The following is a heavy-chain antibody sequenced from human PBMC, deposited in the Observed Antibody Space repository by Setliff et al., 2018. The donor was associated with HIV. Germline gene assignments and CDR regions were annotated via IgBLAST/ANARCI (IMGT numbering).Heavy chain of an antibody. CDR1: GGTFSSYA. CDR3: ASGRGIYGSGALEAYDI. V-gene: IGHV1-69*13. Sequence: SVKVSCKASGGTFSSYAISWVRQAPGQGLEWMGGIILLFGTPNYAQKFQGRVTITADESTSTAYMELSSLRSEDTAVYYCASGRGIYGSGALEAYDIWGQGTMVTVSS. D-gene: IGHD3-10*01. J-gene: IGHJ3*02. CDR2: IILLFGTP.